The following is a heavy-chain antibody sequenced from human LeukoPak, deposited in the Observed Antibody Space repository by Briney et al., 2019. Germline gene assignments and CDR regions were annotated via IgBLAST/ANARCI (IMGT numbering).Heavy chain of an antibody. CDR1: CASISSGSSY. D-gene: IGHD6-19*01. CDR3: ARAFIAVARDAFDI. V-gene: IGHV4-61*02. J-gene: IGHJ3*02. Sequence: PSQSLSPTCIVACASISSGSSYWSWIRQPAGKGLEGIGRIYTSGSNNYNPTLKSRVTISVATSKIQFTLKRSAVTAADTAVYYCARAFIAVARDAFDIWGQGTMVTVSS. CDR2: IYTSGSN.